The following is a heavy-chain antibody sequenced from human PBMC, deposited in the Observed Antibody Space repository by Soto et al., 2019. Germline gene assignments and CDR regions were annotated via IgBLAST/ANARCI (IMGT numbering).Heavy chain of an antibody. J-gene: IGHJ4*02. CDR2: IKQDGGQK. V-gene: IGHV3-7*01. D-gene: IGHD4-17*01. CDR1: GFPFSNYW. CDR3: ARATTVTRRDFFDS. Sequence: EVQLVESGGGLVQPGGSLRLSCAVSGFPFSNYWMSWVRQAPGKGLEWVANIKQDGGQKYYVDSVRGRFTISRDNAKNSLYLQMNSLRVEDTAVYYCARATTVTRRDFFDSWGQGTLVTVSS.